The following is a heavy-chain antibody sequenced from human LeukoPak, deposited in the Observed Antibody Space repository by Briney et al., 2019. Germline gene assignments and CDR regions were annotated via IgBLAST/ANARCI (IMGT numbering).Heavy chain of an antibody. Sequence: SETLSLTCTASGGSISSYYWSWIRQPPGKGLEWIGYIYYSGSTNYNPSLKSRVTISVDTSKNQFSLKLSSVTAADTAVYYCARQHIVVVTDSYYFDYGGQGTLVTVSS. CDR2: IYYSGST. CDR3: ARQHIVVVTDSYYFDY. J-gene: IGHJ4*02. CDR1: GGSISSYY. D-gene: IGHD2-21*02. V-gene: IGHV4-59*08.